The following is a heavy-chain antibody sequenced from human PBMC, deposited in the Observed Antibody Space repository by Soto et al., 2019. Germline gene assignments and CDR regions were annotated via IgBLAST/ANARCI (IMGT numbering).Heavy chain of an antibody. CDR3: ASETLVGATTLVDY. CDR2: INHSGTT. J-gene: IGHJ4*02. V-gene: IGHV4-34*01. D-gene: IGHD1-26*01. Sequence: SETLSLTCAVSGGSISSGGYYWSWIRQPPGKGLEWIGEINHSGTTNYNPSLKSRVTISVDTSKNQFSLKLSSVTAADTAVYYCASETLVGATTLVDYWGQGTLVTVSS. CDR1: GGSISSGGYY.